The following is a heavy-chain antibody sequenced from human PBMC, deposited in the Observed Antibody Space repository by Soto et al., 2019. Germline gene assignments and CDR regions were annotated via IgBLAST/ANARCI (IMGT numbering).Heavy chain of an antibody. J-gene: IGHJ4*02. Sequence: ASVKVSCKASGYTFTSYDINWVRQATGQGLEWMGWMNPNSGNTGYAQKFQGRVTMTRNTSISTAYMELSSLRSEDTAVYYCARGLAAEIPIDYWGQGTLVTVSS. CDR3: ARGLAAEIPIDY. CDR2: MNPNSGNT. D-gene: IGHD6-13*01. CDR1: GYTFTSYD. V-gene: IGHV1-8*01.